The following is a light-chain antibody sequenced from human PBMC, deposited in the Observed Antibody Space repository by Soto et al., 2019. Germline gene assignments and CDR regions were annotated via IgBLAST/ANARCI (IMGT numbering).Light chain of an antibody. CDR2: AAS. J-gene: IGKJ4*01. CDR1: QGISTS. CDR3: QTHDSAPLT. V-gene: IGKV1-27*01. Sequence: DIQMTQSPSSLSASVGDRVTITCRASQGISTSLAWYQQKPGKVPKLLIYAASTLQLGVPSRFSGSGSGTDFTLTISSLQPEDVATYYCQTHDSAPLTFGGGTRVEI.